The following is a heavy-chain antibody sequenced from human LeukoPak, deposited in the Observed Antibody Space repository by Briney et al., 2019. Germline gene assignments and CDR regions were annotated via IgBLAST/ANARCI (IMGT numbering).Heavy chain of an antibody. CDR2: ISSSGSYK. V-gene: IGHV3-21*01. Sequence: GGSLRLSCAASGFSFSTYTMNWVRQAPGKGPEWVSSISSSGSYKYHADSMRGRFTISRDNAKNSLYLQMNSLRVEDTAVYYYVVGHSQSKDYDFWSGSFDYWGQGTLVTVSS. CDR1: GFSFSTYT. D-gene: IGHD3-3*01. J-gene: IGHJ4*02. CDR3: VVGHSQSKDYDFWSGSFDY.